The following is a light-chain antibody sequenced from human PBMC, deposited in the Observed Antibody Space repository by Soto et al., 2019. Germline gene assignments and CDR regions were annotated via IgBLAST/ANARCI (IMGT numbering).Light chain of an antibody. V-gene: IGKV3-20*01. CDR2: GAS. J-gene: IGKJ2*01. CDR3: QQYGSLPYT. CDR1: QTVSSNY. Sequence: EIVLTQSPGTLSLSPGESATLSCRASQTVSSNYLAWYQQRPGQAPRLLIFGASSRATGIPDRFSGGGSGTDFTLSIYRLEPEDFAVYSCQQYGSLPYTFGQGTKLEIK.